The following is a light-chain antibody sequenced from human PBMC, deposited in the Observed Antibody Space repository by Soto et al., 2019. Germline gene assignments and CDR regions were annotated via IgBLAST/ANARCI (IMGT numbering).Light chain of an antibody. CDR2: DVS. J-gene: IGLJ3*02. CDR1: SSDVGGYNY. Sequence: QSALTQPASVSGSPGQSITISCTGTSSDVGGYNYVSWYQQHPGKAPNLMIYDVSNRPSGVSNRFSGSKPGNTASLTISGLQAEDEADCYCSSYTSSSTLDVFGGGTKVTVL. V-gene: IGLV2-14*01. CDR3: SSYTSSSTLDV.